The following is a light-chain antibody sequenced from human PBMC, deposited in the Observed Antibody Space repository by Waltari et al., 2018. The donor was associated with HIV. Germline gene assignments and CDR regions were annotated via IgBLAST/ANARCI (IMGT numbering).Light chain of an antibody. CDR1: NIGGKS. Sequence: SYVLTQPPSVSVAPGKTARITCAGDNIGGKSVHWYQQKAGHAPVLVIYYDNDRPSGIPERFSGFNSGNTATLTISGVEAGDEADYYCQVWDSSSNHVVFGGGTKLTAL. CDR2: YDN. J-gene: IGLJ3*02. CDR3: QVWDSSSNHVV. V-gene: IGLV3-21*04.